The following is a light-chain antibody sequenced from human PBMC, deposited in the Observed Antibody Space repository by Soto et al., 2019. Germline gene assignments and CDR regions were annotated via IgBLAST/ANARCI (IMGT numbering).Light chain of an antibody. CDR3: QQRSNWPPIT. Sequence: EIVLTQSPATLSLSPGERATLSCMASQRVSSDLAWYQLKPGQAPRLLIYDASNRATGIPARFSGSVSGTDFTLTISSLEPEDLAVYYCQQRSNWPPITFGQGTRLEI. V-gene: IGKV3-11*01. J-gene: IGKJ5*01. CDR2: DAS. CDR1: QRVSSD.